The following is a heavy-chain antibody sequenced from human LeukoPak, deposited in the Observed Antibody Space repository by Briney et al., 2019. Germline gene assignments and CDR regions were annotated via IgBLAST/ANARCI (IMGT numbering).Heavy chain of an antibody. Sequence: ASVKVSCKASGYTFTSYWIGWVRQMPGKGLEWMGIIYPGDSDTRYSPSFQGQVTISADKSISTAYLQWSSLKASDTAMYYCAIIPGRWLQLGLAYWGQGTLVTVSS. D-gene: IGHD5-24*01. CDR1: GYTFTSYW. CDR3: AIIPGRWLQLGLAY. J-gene: IGHJ4*02. CDR2: IYPGDSDT. V-gene: IGHV5-51*01.